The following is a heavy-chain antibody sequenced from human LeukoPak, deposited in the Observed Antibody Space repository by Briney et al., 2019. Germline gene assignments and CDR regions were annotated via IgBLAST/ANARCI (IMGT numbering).Heavy chain of an antibody. Sequence: GGSLRLSCAASGFTFGSYSMNWVRQAPGKGLEWVSYISSSSTIYYADSVKGRFTISRDNAKNSLYLQMNSLRAEDTAVYYCARDRVCSSTSCDNEYYFDYWGQGTLVTVSS. CDR1: GFTFGSYS. V-gene: IGHV3-48*01. D-gene: IGHD2-2*02. CDR3: ARDRVCSSTSCDNEYYFDY. CDR2: ISSSSTI. J-gene: IGHJ4*02.